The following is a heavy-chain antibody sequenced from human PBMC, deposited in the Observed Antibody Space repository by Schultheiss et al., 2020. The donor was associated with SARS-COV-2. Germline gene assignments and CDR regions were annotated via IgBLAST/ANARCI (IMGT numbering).Heavy chain of an antibody. Sequence: SETLSLTCTVSGGSISSSSYYWGWIRQPPGKGLEWIGSIYYSGSTYYNPSLKSRVTISVDTSKNQFSLKLSSVTAADTAVYYCARCPWDTAMVGAFYFDYWGQGTLVTVSS. CDR1: GGSISSSSYY. V-gene: IGHV4-39*01. J-gene: IGHJ4*02. D-gene: IGHD5-18*01. CDR3: ARCPWDTAMVGAFYFDY. CDR2: IYYSGST.